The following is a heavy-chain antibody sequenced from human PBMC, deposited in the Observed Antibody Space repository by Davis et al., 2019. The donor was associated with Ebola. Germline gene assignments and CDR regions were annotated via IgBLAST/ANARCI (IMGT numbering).Heavy chain of an antibody. Sequence: PSETLSLTCAVYSGSFSGYYWSWIRQPQGKGLEWIGEIKHSGSTNYNPSLKSRVTISVDTSKNQFSLKLSSVTAADTAVYYCARRAETYDNSGTYDYWGQGTLVTVSS. CDR3: ARRAETYDNSGTYDY. D-gene: IGHD3-22*01. J-gene: IGHJ4*02. CDR2: IKHSGST. CDR1: SGSFSGYY. V-gene: IGHV4-34*01.